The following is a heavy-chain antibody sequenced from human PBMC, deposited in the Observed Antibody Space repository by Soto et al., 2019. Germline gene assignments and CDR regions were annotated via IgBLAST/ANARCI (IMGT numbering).Heavy chain of an antibody. CDR1: GYTFTSYG. J-gene: IGHJ6*02. Sequence: ASVKVSCKASGYTFTSYGISWVRQAPGQGLEWMGWNSAYNGNTNYAQKLQGRVTMTTDTSTSTAYMELRSLRSDDTAVYYCARAGYCSGGSCYWGWDYYGMDVWGQGTTVTVSS. D-gene: IGHD2-15*01. CDR3: ARAGYCSGGSCYWGWDYYGMDV. CDR2: NSAYNGNT. V-gene: IGHV1-18*01.